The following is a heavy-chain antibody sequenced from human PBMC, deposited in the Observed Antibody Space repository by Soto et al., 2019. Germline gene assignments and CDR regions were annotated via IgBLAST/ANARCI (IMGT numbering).Heavy chain of an antibody. D-gene: IGHD2-21*02. CDR3: AKDGSWGDHYYFDN. Sequence: PGGSLRLSCAASGFTFSTYAMSWVRQAPGKGLEWVSCISGSGGSTYYSDSVRGRFTISRDNSKKMLYLEMNSLKGDDTAVYYCAKDGSWGDHYYFDNWGQGTLVTVSS. CDR2: ISGSGGST. J-gene: IGHJ4*02. CDR1: GFTFSTYA. V-gene: IGHV3-23*01.